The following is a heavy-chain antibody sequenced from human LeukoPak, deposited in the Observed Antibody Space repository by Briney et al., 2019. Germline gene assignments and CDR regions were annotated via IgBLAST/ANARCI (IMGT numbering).Heavy chain of an antibody. CDR2: ISGRDGST. J-gene: IGHJ4*02. CDR1: GFTFGNYS. D-gene: IGHD2-2*01. CDR3: AKTWGEYCSSTSCYLDDHFDY. V-gene: IGHV3-23*01. Sequence: GGSLRLSCAASGFTFGNYSMSWVRQAPGKGLEWVSGISGRDGSTYFADSVKGRFTISRDKSKNTVNVQMSSLRAEDTAVYYCAKTWGEYCSSTSCYLDDHFDYWGQGTLVTVSS.